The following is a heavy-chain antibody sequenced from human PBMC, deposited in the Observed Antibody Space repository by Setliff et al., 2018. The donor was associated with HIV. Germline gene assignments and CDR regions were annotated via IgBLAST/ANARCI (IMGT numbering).Heavy chain of an antibody. CDR3: TTDLSSIAALGAFDI. CDR2: IKSKTDGGTT. D-gene: IGHD6-6*01. Sequence: GGSLRLSCAASGLSVNNAWMNWVRQAPGKGLEWVGRIKSKTDGGTTDYAAPVKGRFTISRDDSKNTLYLQMNSLKTEDTAVYYCTTDLSSIAALGAFDIWGQGTMVTVSS. CDR1: GLSVNNAW. J-gene: IGHJ3*02. V-gene: IGHV3-15*07.